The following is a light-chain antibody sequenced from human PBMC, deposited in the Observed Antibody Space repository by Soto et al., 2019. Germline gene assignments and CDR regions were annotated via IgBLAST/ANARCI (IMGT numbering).Light chain of an antibody. J-gene: IGKJ4*01. Sequence: IVLTQTPAPLSLSPGEPATLSCRASQSVSSSYLAWYQHKPGQAPRLLIHGASSRVTGIPDRFSGSGSGTDFTLTITRLEPEDFAVYYYQQYQPLTVGGGTKGDIK. CDR2: GAS. V-gene: IGKV3-20*01. CDR1: QSVSSSY. CDR3: QQYQPLT.